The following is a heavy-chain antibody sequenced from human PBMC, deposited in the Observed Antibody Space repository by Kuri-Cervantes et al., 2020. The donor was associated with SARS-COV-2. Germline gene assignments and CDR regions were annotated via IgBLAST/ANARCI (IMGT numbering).Heavy chain of an antibody. CDR1: GFTFSSYA. CDR3: ARVSSYQLLSGGFDY. CDR2: TSGSGGST. Sequence: GGSLRLSCAASGFTFSSYAMSRVRQAPGKGLEWVSATSGSGGSTYYADSVKGRFTISRDNAKNSLYLQINSLRAEDTAIYYCARVSSYQLLSGGFDYWGQGTLVTVSS. D-gene: IGHD2-2*01. J-gene: IGHJ4*02. V-gene: IGHV3-23*01.